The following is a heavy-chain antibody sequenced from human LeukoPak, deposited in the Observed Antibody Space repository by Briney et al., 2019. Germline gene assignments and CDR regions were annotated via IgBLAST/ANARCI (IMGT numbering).Heavy chain of an antibody. CDR3: ARSDSSSWFRPFDY. D-gene: IGHD6-13*01. V-gene: IGHV1-2*02. CDR2: IDPNSGGT. Sequence: ASVKVSCKASGYTFTGYYMHWVRQAPGQGLEWMGWIDPNSGGTNYAQKFQGRVTMTRDTSISTAYMELSRLRSDDTAVYYCARSDSSSWFRPFDYWGQGTLVTVSS. J-gene: IGHJ4*02. CDR1: GYTFTGYY.